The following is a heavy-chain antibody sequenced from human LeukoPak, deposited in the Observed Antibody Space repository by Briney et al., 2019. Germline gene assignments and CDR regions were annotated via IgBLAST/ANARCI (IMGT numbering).Heavy chain of an antibody. CDR3: AVIAAAAATNFDY. V-gene: IGHV1-69*01. J-gene: IGHJ4*02. Sequence: TVKVSCKASGGTFSSYAISWVRQAPGQGLEWMGGIIPIFGTANYAQKFQGRVTITADESTSTAYMELSSLRSEDTAVYYCAVIAAAAATNFDYWGQGTLVTVSS. CDR1: GGTFSSYA. CDR2: IIPIFGTA. D-gene: IGHD6-13*01.